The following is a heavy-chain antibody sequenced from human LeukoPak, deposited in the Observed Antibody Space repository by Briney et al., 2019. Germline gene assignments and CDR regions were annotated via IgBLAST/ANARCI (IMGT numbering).Heavy chain of an antibody. D-gene: IGHD3-16*01. J-gene: IGHJ6*02. CDR3: ARGGGLDV. V-gene: IGHV3-53*01. Sequence: GGSLRLSCTASGFTVSSNYMNWVRQAPGKGLEWVSVIYSGGSAYYADSVKGRFTISRDNPKNTLYLRMNSLRAEDTAVYYCARGGGLDVWGQGATVTVSS. CDR2: IYSGGSA. CDR1: GFTVSSNY.